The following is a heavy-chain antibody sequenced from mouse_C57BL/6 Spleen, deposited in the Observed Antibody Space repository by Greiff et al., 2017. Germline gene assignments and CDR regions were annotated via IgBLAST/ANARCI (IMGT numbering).Heavy chain of an antibody. V-gene: IGHV1-26*01. Sequence: EVQLQQSGPELVKPGASVKISCKASGYTFTDYYMNWVKQSHGKSLEWIGDINPNNGGTSYNQKFKGKATLTVAKSSCTAYMELRSLTSEAAAVDYGVCVYYYGSSPGFDYWGQGTTLTVSS. J-gene: IGHJ2*01. D-gene: IGHD1-1*01. CDR2: INPNNGGT. CDR3: VCVYYYGSSPGFDY. CDR1: GYTFTDYY.